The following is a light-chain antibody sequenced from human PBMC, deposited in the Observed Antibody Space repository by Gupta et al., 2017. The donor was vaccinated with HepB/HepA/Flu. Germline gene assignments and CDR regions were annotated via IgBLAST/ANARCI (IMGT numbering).Light chain of an antibody. CDR3: QQLNSYPLT. V-gene: IGKV1-9*01. J-gene: IGKJ5*01. CDR2: AAS. CDR1: QGISSY. Sequence: DIQLTQSPSFLSASVGDRVTITCRASQGISSYLAWYQQKPGKASKLLIYAASTVQSGVPSRISGSGSGTEFTLTISSLQPEDFATYYCQQLNSYPLTFGQGTPLEIK.